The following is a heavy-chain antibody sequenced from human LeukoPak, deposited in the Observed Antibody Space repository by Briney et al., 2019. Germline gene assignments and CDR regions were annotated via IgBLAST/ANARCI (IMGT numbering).Heavy chain of an antibody. V-gene: IGHV3-66*01. Sequence: GGSLRLSCAASGFTVSTNFLTWVRQAPEKGLEWVSFIYSGGSTYYADSVKGRFTISRDNSKNTLYLQMNSLRAEDTAVYYCARYCSGGSCYDRGQGTLVTVSS. CDR2: IYSGGST. CDR1: GFTVSTNF. D-gene: IGHD2-15*01. J-gene: IGHJ4*02. CDR3: ARYCSGGSCYD.